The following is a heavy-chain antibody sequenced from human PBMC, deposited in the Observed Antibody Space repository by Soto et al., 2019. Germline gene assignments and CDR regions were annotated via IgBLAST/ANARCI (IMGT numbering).Heavy chain of an antibody. CDR2: IYHSGTT. Sequence: QVQLQESGPGLAKPSQTLPLSCVVSGGSLSRGGYYWSWVRQHPGKGLEWIGYIYHSGTTYYNPSLKSRVTMSVDTSKNHFSLELRSLSAADTAVYYCVRTSVTNGFDIWGQGTMVTVSS. D-gene: IGHD4-4*01. J-gene: IGHJ3*02. CDR1: GGSLSRGGYY. CDR3: VRTSVTNGFDI. V-gene: IGHV4-31*11.